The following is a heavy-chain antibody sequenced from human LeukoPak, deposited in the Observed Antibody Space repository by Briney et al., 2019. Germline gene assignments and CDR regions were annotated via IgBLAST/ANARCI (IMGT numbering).Heavy chain of an antibody. D-gene: IGHD6-6*01. CDR1: GFTFSSYE. V-gene: IGHV3-48*03. J-gene: IGHJ4*02. CDR3: AREDRGSSSSDY. CDR2: ITSSGSTI. Sequence: GGSLRLSCAASGFTFSSYEMNWIRQAPVKGLEWVSYITSSGSTIYYADSVKGRFTISRDNAKNSLYLQMNSLRAEDTAVYYCAREDRGSSSSDYWGQGTLVTVSS.